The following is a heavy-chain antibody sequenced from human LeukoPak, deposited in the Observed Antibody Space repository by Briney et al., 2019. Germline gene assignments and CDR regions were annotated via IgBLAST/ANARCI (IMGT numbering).Heavy chain of an antibody. CDR1: GGSFSGYY. CDR2: INHSGST. Sequence: PSETLSLTCAVYGGSFSGYYWSWIRQPPGKGLEWIGEINHSGSTNYNPSLKGRVTISVDTSKNQFSLKLSSVTAADTAVYYCARETTVTTANWFDPWGQGTLVTVSS. CDR3: ARETTVTTANWFDP. J-gene: IGHJ5*02. V-gene: IGHV4-34*01. D-gene: IGHD4-17*01.